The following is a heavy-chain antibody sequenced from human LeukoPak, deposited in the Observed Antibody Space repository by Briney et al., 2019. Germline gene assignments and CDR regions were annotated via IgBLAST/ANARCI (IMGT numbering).Heavy chain of an antibody. CDR1: GGSISRSDYY. D-gene: IGHD2-21*01. CDR2: IYYSGKT. Sequence: SQTLSLTCTVSGGSISRSDYYWAWIRQPPGKGLEWIGSIYYSGKTYYNPSLKSRVTVSVDTSKNQFSLKLSSVTAADTAVFYCVRHPLIASRVWYFDLWGRGTLVTVSS. J-gene: IGHJ2*01. V-gene: IGHV4-39*01. CDR3: VRHPLIASRVWYFDL.